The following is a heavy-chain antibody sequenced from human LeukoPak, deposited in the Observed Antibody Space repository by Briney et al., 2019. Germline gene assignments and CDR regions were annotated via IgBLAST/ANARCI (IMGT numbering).Heavy chain of an antibody. D-gene: IGHD2-15*01. CDR3: AKDLYRTRDIVVTTPNV. J-gene: IGHJ6*02. CDR2: ISGSGGST. CDR1: GFTFSSYA. Sequence: GGSLRLSCAASGFTFSSYAMSWVRQAPGKGLEWVSAISGSGGSTYYADSVKGRFTISRDNSKNTLYLQMNSLRAEDTAVYYCAKDLYRTRDIVVTTPNVWGQGTTVTVSS. V-gene: IGHV3-23*01.